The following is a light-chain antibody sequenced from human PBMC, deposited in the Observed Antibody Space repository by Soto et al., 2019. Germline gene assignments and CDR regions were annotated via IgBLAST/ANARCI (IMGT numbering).Light chain of an antibody. J-gene: IGKJ1*01. CDR1: QSIGNN. V-gene: IGKV3-15*01. CDR3: QQHDNWPRP. CDR2: GAS. Sequence: EILMSQSPATLSVSPGERATLSCRASQSIGNNLAWYQQKPGQAPRLLIHGASTRATGIPARFSGTGSGTEFTLTISSLQSEDSAVYYCQQHDNWPRPFGPGTKVEIK.